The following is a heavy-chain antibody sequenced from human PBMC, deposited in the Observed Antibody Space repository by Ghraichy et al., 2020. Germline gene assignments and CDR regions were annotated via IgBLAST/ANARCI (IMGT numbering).Heavy chain of an antibody. CDR1: GYTFTSYG. CDR3: ARDKGNGLEWLLSDYYYYMDV. J-gene: IGHJ6*03. Sequence: ASVKVSCKASGYTFTSYGISWVRQAPGQGLEWMGWISAYNGNTNYAQKLQGRVTMTTDTSTSTAYMELRSLRSDDTAVYYCARDKGNGLEWLLSDYYYYMDVWGKGTTVTVSS. V-gene: IGHV1-18*01. D-gene: IGHD3-3*01. CDR2: ISAYNGNT.